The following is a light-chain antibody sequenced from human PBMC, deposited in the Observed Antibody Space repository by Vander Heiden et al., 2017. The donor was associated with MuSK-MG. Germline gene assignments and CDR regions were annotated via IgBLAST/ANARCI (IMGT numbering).Light chain of an antibody. J-gene: IGKJ2*01. V-gene: IGKV1-5*01. CDR3: QQYNSYSQDT. CDR1: QSISSW. CDR2: DAS. Sequence: IQMTQSPSTLSASVGDRVTITCRASQSISSWLAWYQQKPGKAPKLLIYDASSLQSGVPSRFSGSGSGTEFTLTISSLQPDDFATYYCQQYNSYSQDTFGQGTKLXIK.